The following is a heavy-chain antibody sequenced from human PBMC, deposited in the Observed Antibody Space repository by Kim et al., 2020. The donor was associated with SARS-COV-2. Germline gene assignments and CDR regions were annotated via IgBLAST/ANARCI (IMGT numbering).Heavy chain of an antibody. D-gene: IGHD2-15*01. J-gene: IGHJ4*01. V-gene: IGHV3-7*01. CDR1: GFTFNNYS. CDR3: ARVKLTFDY. CDR2: IKHDGSEK. Sequence: GGSLRLSCAASGFTFNNYSMNWVRQAPGKGLEWVANIKHDGSEKYYVDSVKGRFTISRDNAKNSLYLQMNSLRADDTAVYYCARVKLTFDYWGHGTLVTVSS.